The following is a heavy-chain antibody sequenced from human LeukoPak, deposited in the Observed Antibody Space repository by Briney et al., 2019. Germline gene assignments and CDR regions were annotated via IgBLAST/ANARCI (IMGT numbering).Heavy chain of an antibody. J-gene: IGHJ4*02. CDR1: GFTFSSYS. CDR2: ISSSSSYI. D-gene: IGHD6-19*01. Sequence: GGSLRLSCAASGFTFSSYSMNWVRQAPRKGLEWVSSISSSSSYIYYADSVKGRFTISRDNAKNSLYLQMNSLRAEDTAVYYCARDRPLSSGWYLYYFDYWGQGTLVTVSS. CDR3: ARDRPLSSGWYLYYFDY. V-gene: IGHV3-21*01.